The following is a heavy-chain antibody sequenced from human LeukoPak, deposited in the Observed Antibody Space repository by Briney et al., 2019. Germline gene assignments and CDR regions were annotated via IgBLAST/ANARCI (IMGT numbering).Heavy chain of an antibody. CDR2: ISSSSSYI. CDR3: QGIFGLVIIPVDY. CDR1: RFTVSTNY. Sequence: GGSLRLSCAASRFTVSTNYMSWVRQAPGKGLEWVSSISSSSSYIYYADSVKGRFTISRDNAKNSLYLQMNSLRAEDTAVYYCQGIFGLVIIPVDYWGQGTLVTVSS. J-gene: IGHJ4*02. D-gene: IGHD3-3*01. V-gene: IGHV3-21*01.